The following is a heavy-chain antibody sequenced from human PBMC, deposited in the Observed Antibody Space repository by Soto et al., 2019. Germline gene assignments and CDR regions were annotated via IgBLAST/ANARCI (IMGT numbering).Heavy chain of an antibody. CDR2: SDHSGSS. D-gene: IGHD1-20*01. J-gene: IGHJ4*02. V-gene: IGHV4-59*08. Sequence: QVQLQESGPGLVRPSETLSLTCTVAGGSTNNYSWSWLRQPPGKGLEFIGYSDHSGSSNYNPSLKSRVTISVDTSLNQFSLNLRSVTAADSAIYFCARVLTGIRGYYSFDYWGQGSLVTVSS. CDR1: GGSTNNYS. CDR3: ARVLTGIRGYYSFDY.